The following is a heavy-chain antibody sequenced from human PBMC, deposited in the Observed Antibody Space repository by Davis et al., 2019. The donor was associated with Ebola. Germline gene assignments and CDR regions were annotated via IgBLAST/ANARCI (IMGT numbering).Heavy chain of an antibody. V-gene: IGHV5-51*01. CDR3: ARQEALYGSIDN. Sequence: SCKGSGYSFNTYWIAWVRQMPGKGLEWMGIIYPRDSDTRYRPSFEGQVTISVDRSISTAYLQWSSLKASDSAMYYCARQEALYGSIDNWGQGTLVTVSS. J-gene: IGHJ4*02. CDR1: GYSFNTYW. D-gene: IGHD6-13*01. CDR2: IYPRDSDT.